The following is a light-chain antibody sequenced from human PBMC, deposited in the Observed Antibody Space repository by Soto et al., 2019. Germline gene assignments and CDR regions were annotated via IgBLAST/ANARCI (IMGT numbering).Light chain of an antibody. Sequence: QSVLTQPASVSGSPGQSITISCTGTSSDVGSYNLVSWYQQHPGKAPKLMIYEVRKRPSGVSNLFSGSKSGNTASLTISGLQAEDEADYYCCSYAGSSTWVFGGGTKVTVL. CDR1: SSDVGSYNL. J-gene: IGLJ3*02. CDR3: CSYAGSSTWV. CDR2: EVR. V-gene: IGLV2-23*02.